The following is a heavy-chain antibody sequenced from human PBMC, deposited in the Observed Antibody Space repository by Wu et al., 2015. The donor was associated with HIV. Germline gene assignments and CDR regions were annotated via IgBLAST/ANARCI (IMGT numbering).Heavy chain of an antibody. V-gene: IGHV1-69*12. J-gene: IGHJ6*03. D-gene: IGHD6-6*01. CDR2: IIPIFGTA. CDR1: GGTFSSYA. Sequence: QVQLVQSGAEVKKPGSSVKVSCKASGGTFSSYAISWVRQAPGQGLEWMGGIIPIFGTANYAQKFQGRVTITADESTSTAYMELSSLRSEDTAVYYCARATGDSSSLTPSYYYYMDVWGKGTTVTVSS. CDR3: ARATGDSSSLTPSYYYYMDV.